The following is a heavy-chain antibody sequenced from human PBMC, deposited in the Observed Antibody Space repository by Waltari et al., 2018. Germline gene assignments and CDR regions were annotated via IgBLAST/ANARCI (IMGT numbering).Heavy chain of an antibody. CDR1: GGSISSRSSY. CDR2: IYYSGST. D-gene: IGHD2-15*01. J-gene: IGHJ4*02. Sequence: QLQLQESGPGLVKPSETLSLTCTVSGGSISSRSSYWGWIRQPPGKGLEWIGSIYYSGSTYYNPSLKSRVTISVDTSKNQFSLKLSSVTAADTAVYYCASLGGDIVVVVADYWGQGTLVTVSS. V-gene: IGHV4-39*07. CDR3: ASLGGDIVVVVADY.